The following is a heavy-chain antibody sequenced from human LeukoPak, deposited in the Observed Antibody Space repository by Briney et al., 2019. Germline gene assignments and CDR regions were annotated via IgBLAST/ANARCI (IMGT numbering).Heavy chain of an antibody. Sequence: ASVKVSCKASGGTFSSYAISWVRQAPGRGLEWMGGIIPIFGTANYAQKFQGRVTITADESTSTAYMELSSLRSEDTAVYYCARDLGGELELREWHFDPWGQGTLVTVSS. V-gene: IGHV1-69*13. CDR3: ARDLGGELELREWHFDP. CDR1: GGTFSSYA. CDR2: IIPIFGTA. J-gene: IGHJ5*02. D-gene: IGHD1-7*01.